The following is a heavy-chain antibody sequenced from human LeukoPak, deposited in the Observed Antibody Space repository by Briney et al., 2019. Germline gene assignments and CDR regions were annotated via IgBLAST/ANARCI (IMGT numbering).Heavy chain of an antibody. Sequence: GGSLRLSCAASGFTFSSYSMNWVRQAPGKGLEWVSSISSSSSYIYYADSVKGRFTISRDNAKNSLYLQMNSLRAEDTAVCYCARDVPLEDAFDIWGQGTMVTVSS. J-gene: IGHJ3*02. CDR2: ISSSSSYI. CDR3: ARDVPLEDAFDI. CDR1: GFTFSSYS. D-gene: IGHD1-1*01. V-gene: IGHV3-21*01.